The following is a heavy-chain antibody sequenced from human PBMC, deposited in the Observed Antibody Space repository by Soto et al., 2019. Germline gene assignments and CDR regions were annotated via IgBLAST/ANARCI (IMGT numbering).Heavy chain of an antibody. V-gene: IGHV4-34*01. CDR1: GGSFSGYY. CDR3: TRRRFGVRGVTTMDV. Sequence: SETLSLTCAVYGGSFSGYYWSWIRQPPGKGLEWIGEINHSGRTNENPSLKSRVTISVDTSKNQFSLKLRSVTAADTAVYYCTRRRFGVRGVTTMDVWGPGTTVTVSS. J-gene: IGHJ6*02. D-gene: IGHD3-10*01. CDR2: INHSGRT.